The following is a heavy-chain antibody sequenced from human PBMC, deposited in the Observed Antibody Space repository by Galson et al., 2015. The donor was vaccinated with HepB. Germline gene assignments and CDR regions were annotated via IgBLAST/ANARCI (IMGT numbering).Heavy chain of an antibody. Sequence: SVKVSCKASGGTFSSYAISWVRQAPGQGLEWMGGIIPIFGTANYAQKFQGRVTITADESTSTAYMELSSLRSEDTAVYYCAGPRMYSSSWSSRDAFDIWGQGTMVTVSS. V-gene: IGHV1-69*13. CDR1: GGTFSSYA. CDR3: AGPRMYSSSWSSRDAFDI. CDR2: IIPIFGTA. J-gene: IGHJ3*02. D-gene: IGHD6-13*01.